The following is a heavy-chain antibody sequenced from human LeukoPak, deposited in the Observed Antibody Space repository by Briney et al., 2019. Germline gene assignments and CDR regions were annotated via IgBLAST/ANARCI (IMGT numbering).Heavy chain of an antibody. J-gene: IGHJ3*02. CDR2: INHSGST. D-gene: IGHD6-19*01. CDR1: GSSFSCYY. CDR3: ASKGIAVAGTAFDI. Sequence: SESLSLACAVYGSSFSCYYSSWIRQPPGKGLEWLGEINHSGSTNYNLSLKRRVTLRVDTPKTQFSLKLSSVTAADTAVYYCASKGIAVAGTAFDIWGQGIMVTVSS. V-gene: IGHV4-34*01.